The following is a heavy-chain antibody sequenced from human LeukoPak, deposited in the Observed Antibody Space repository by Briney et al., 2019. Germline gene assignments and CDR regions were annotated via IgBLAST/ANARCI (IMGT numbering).Heavy chain of an antibody. D-gene: IGHD3-10*01. V-gene: IGHV4-59*08. CDR1: GGSISSYY. CDR3: ARAKWFGESSWGWFDP. CDR2: IYSSGST. Sequence: PSETLSLTCTVSGGSISSYYWSWIRQPPGKGLEWIAYIYSSGSTNYNPSLKSRVTISVDTSKNQFSLKLSSVTAADTAVYYCARAKWFGESSWGWFDPWGQGTLVTVSS. J-gene: IGHJ5*02.